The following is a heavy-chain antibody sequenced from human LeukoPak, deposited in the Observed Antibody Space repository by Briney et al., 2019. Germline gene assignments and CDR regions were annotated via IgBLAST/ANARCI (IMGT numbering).Heavy chain of an antibody. D-gene: IGHD2-2*01. CDR2: ISWNSGSI. CDR3: AKARYCSSTSCYWDY. J-gene: IGHJ4*02. CDR1: GFTFDDYA. V-gene: IGHV3-9*03. Sequence: SLRLSCAASGFTFDDYAMHWVRQAPGKGLEWVSGISWNSGSIGYADSVKGRFTISGDNAKNSLYLQMNSLRAEDMALYYCAKARYCSSTSCYWDYWGQGTLVTVSS.